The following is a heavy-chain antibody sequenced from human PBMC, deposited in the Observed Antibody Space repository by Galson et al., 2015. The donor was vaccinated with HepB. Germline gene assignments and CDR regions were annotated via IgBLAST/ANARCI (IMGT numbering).Heavy chain of an antibody. Sequence: ETLSLTCAVYGGSFSGYYWSWIRQPPGKGLEWIGEINHSGSTNYNPSLKSRVTISVDTSKNQFSLKLSSVTAADTAVYYCARAQRYYYDSSGYYPRTTEYFQHWGQGTLVTVSS. CDR2: INHSGST. J-gene: IGHJ1*01. V-gene: IGHV4-34*01. CDR3: ARAQRYYYDSSGYYPRTTEYFQH. CDR1: GGSFSGYY. D-gene: IGHD3-22*01.